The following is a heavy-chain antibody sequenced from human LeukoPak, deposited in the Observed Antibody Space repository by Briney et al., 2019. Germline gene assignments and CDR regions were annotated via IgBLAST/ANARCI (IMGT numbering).Heavy chain of an antibody. D-gene: IGHD3-22*01. Sequence: ASVKVSCEASGYTFTGYYMHWVRQAPGQGLEWMGWIIPNTGGTNYAQKFQGRVTMTRDTSISTAYMEASRLRSDDTAVYYCARGVVEKSLDYWGQGTLATVSS. CDR1: GYTFTGYY. J-gene: IGHJ4*02. CDR2: IIPNTGGT. V-gene: IGHV1-2*02. CDR3: ARGVVEKSLDY.